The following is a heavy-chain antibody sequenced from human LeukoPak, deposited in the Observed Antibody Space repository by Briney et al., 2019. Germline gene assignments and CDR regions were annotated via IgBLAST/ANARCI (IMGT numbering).Heavy chain of an antibody. CDR3: ARDLRGYSGYDSYGMDV. D-gene: IGHD5-12*01. V-gene: IGHV3-21*01. CDR2: ISSSSSYI. Sequence: GGSLRLSCAASGFTFSSYSMNWVRQAPGKGLEWVSSISSSSSYIYYADSVKGRFTISRDNAKNSLYLQMNSLRAKDTAVYYCARDLRGYSGYDSYGMDVWGQGTTVTVSS. J-gene: IGHJ6*02. CDR1: GFTFSSYS.